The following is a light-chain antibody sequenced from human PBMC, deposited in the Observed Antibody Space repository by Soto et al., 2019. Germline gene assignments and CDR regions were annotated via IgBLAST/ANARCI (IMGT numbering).Light chain of an antibody. CDR2: DAS. CDR1: QKISNY. Sequence: IQMTQSPSYLSASVGDRGSLSCPASQKISNYLHWYQQKPGKAPKLLSYDASTLETGVPARSSGIGSGTGWTTTIISLHPEPIETFSCYQYHHFHRAGDFGQGTRLEI. V-gene: IGKV1-33*01. CDR3: YQYHHFHRAGD. J-gene: IGKJ5*01.